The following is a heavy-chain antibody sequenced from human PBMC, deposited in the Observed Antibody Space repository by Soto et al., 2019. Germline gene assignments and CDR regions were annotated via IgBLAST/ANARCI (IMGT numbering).Heavy chain of an antibody. D-gene: IGHD3-22*01. CDR1: GYSFTSYW. V-gene: IGHV5-51*01. CDR2: TYPGDSDT. CDR3: ARSSYYDNGGYYFYYFDY. Sequence: PGESLKISCKGSGYSFTSYWIGWVRQMPGKGLEWMGITYPGDSDTRYSPSFQGQVTISADKSLSTAYLQWSSLGASDTAMYYCARSSYYDNGGYYFYYFDYWGQGTQVTVSS. J-gene: IGHJ4*02.